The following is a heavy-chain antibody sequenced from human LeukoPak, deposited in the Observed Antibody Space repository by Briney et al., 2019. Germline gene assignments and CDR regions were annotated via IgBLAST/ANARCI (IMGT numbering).Heavy chain of an antibody. J-gene: IGHJ4*02. CDR3: ARLNHDNCFDF. Sequence: SETLSLTCAVYGGSFSGYYWSWIRQPAGKGLEWIGRIYTSGTTNYNPSLKSRVTMSLDTSNHKLSLKLSSVTAADTAVYYCARLNHDNCFDFWGQGILVTVSS. D-gene: IGHD1-1*01. CDR1: GGSFSGYY. V-gene: IGHV4-59*10. CDR2: IYTSGTT.